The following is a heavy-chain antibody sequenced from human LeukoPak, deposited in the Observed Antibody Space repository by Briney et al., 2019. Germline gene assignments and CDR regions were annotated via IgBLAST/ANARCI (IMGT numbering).Heavy chain of an antibody. J-gene: IGHJ4*02. V-gene: IGHV3-33*01. CDR2: IWSDGSNK. D-gene: IGHD3-10*01. Sequence: GGSLRLSYAASGFTFSSYGIHWARQAPGKGLEWVAVIWSDGSNKYYADSVKGRFTISRDNSKNTLYLQMNSLRAEDTAVFYCARDLYYGSGRIDYWGQGTLVTVSS. CDR3: ARDLYYGSGRIDY. CDR1: GFTFSSYG.